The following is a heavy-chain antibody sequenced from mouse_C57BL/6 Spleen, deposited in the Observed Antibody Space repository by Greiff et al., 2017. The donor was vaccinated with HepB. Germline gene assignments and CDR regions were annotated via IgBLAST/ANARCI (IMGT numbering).Heavy chain of an antibody. CDR1: GFSLTSYG. V-gene: IGHV2-2*01. Sequence: VQVVESGPGLVQPSQSLSITCTVSGFSLTSYGVHWVRQSPGKGLEWLGVIWSGGSTDYNAAFISRLSISKDKSKSQVFFKMNSLQADDTAIYYCARNPYSDWYFDVWGTGTTVTVSS. CDR3: ARNPYSDWYFDV. D-gene: IGHD2-12*01. CDR2: IWSGGST. J-gene: IGHJ1*03.